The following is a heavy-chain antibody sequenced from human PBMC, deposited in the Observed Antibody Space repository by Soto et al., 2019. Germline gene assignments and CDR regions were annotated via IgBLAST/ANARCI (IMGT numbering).Heavy chain of an antibody. J-gene: IGHJ3*02. CDR2: IVVGSGNT. V-gene: IGHV1-58*02. CDR3: AAVILGAFDI. CDR1: GFTFTSSA. D-gene: IGHD7-27*01. Sequence: SVKVSCKAPGFTFTSSAMQWVRQARGQRLEWIGWIVVGSGNTNYAQKFQERVTITRDMSTSTAYMELSSLRSEDTAVYYCAAVILGAFDIWGQGTMVTVSS.